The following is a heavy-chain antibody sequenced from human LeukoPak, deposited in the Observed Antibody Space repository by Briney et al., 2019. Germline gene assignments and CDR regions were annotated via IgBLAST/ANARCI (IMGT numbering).Heavy chain of an antibody. J-gene: IGHJ4*02. V-gene: IGHV1-18*01. CDR3: ARDAPSGYEGYFDY. CDR2: ISAYNGNT. Sequence: ASVKVSCKASGYTFTSYGISWVRQAPGQGLEWMGWISAYNGNTNYAQKLQGRVTMTTDTSTSTDYMELRSLRSDDTAVYYCARDAPSGYEGYFDYWGQGTLVTVSS. CDR1: GYTFTSYG. D-gene: IGHD5-12*01.